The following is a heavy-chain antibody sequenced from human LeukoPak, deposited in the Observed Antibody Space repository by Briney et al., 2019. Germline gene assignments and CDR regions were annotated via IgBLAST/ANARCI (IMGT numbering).Heavy chain of an antibody. CDR1: GFTFSSYS. Sequence: GSLRLSCAASGFTFSSYSMNWVRPAPGKGLEWVSSISSSSSYIYYADSVKGRFTISRDNAKNSLYLQMNSLRAEDTAVYYCARGSAVAVHYWGQGTLVTVSS. J-gene: IGHJ4*02. V-gene: IGHV3-21*01. CDR2: ISSSSSYI. D-gene: IGHD6-19*01. CDR3: ARGSAVAVHY.